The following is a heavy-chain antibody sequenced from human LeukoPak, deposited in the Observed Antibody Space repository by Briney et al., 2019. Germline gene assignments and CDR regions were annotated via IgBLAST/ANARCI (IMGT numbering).Heavy chain of an antibody. CDR3: ARGPLVYSSSWYGSDY. CDR1: GGSFSGYY. V-gene: IGHV4-34*01. Sequence: SEALSPTCAVYGGSFSGYYWSWIRQPPGEGLEWIGEINHSGSTNYNPSLKSRVTISVDTSKNQFSLKLSSVTAADTAVYYCARGPLVYSSSWYGSDYWGQGTLVTVSS. J-gene: IGHJ4*02. CDR2: INHSGST. D-gene: IGHD6-13*01.